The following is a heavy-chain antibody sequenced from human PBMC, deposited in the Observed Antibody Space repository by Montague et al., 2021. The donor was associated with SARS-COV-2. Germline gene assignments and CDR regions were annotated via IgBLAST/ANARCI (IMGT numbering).Heavy chain of an antibody. D-gene: IGHD1-1*01. Sequence: AISGDIVSSNSAAWNWVRQSPSRGLEWLGRTYCRSKWYNDYAVSVRGRVTINPDTSKNQFSLQLNSVTPEDTAIYYCTSGREGNYNVMDVWGQGTTVTVSS. CDR3: TSGREGNYNVMDV. J-gene: IGHJ6*02. V-gene: IGHV6-1*01. CDR1: GDIVSSNSAA. CDR2: TYCRSKWYN.